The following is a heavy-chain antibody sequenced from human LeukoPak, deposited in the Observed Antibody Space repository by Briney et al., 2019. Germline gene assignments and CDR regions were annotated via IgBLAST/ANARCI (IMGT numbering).Heavy chain of an antibody. CDR2: MFYNGAT. Sequence: MSSETLSLTCSVSGGSISSSAYYWGWIRQPPGRGLEWIGTMFYNGATKSNPSLSSRVTMSIDTSKNQFSLKLRSVTAADTAVYYCAREARFALPVVGSGDYWGQGTLVTVSS. CDR1: GGSISSSAYY. J-gene: IGHJ4*02. V-gene: IGHV4-39*07. D-gene: IGHD6-19*01. CDR3: AREARFALPVVGSGDY.